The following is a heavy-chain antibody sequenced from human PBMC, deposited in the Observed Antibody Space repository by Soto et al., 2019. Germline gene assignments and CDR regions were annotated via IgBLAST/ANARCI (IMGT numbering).Heavy chain of an antibody. J-gene: IGHJ4*02. V-gene: IGHV4-34*01. CDR1: GGSFSGYY. CDR3: ARESVAAAAISFDY. Sequence: SETLSLTCAVYGGSFSGYYWSWIRQPPGKGLEWIGEINHSGSTNYNPSLKSRVTISVDTSKNQFSLKLSSVTAADTAVYYCARESVAAAAISFDYWGQGTLVTVS. CDR2: INHSGST. D-gene: IGHD2-2*01.